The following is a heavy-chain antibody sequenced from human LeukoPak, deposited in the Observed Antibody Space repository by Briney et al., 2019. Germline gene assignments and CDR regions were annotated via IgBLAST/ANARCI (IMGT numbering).Heavy chain of an antibody. V-gene: IGHV4-59*01. D-gene: IGHD3-10*01. J-gene: IGHJ4*02. Sequence: SETLSLTCTVSGGSISSYYWSWIRQPPGKGLERIGYIYYSGSTNYNPSLKSRVTISVDTSKNQFSLKLSSVTAADTAVYYCARGAYYSPYWGQGTLVTVSS. CDR1: GGSISSYY. CDR3: ARGAYYSPY. CDR2: IYYSGST.